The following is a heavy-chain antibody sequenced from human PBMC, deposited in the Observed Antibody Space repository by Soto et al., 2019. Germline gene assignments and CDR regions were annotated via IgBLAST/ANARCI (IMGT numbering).Heavy chain of an antibody. CDR1: GGTFSSYT. Sequence: QVQLVQSGAEVQKPGSSVKVSCKASGGTFSSYTISWVRQAPGQGLEWMGRVTPFYDISDYAQKFQGRVTITADKFTSVVYVELSSLIFEDTAVYYCARAPRCLSGGSDYWGQGTLVTVSS. CDR3: ARAPRCLSGGSDY. J-gene: IGHJ4*02. D-gene: IGHD3-10*01. V-gene: IGHV1-69*02. CDR2: VTPFYDIS.